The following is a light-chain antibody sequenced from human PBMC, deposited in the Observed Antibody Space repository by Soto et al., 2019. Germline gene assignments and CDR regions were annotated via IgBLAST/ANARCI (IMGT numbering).Light chain of an antibody. CDR2: GAS. Sequence: EIVLTQSPGTLSLSPWERATLSCRASQIVSSTYLAWFQQKAGQAPRLLIYGASTRATGIPDRFSGSGSGTDFTLTISSLQPEDFAVYYCQQYGSSPLTFGGGTKVDIK. V-gene: IGKV3-20*01. J-gene: IGKJ4*01. CDR3: QQYGSSPLT. CDR1: QIVSSTY.